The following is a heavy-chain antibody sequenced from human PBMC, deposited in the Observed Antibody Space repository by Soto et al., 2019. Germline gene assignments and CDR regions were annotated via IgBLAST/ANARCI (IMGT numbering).Heavy chain of an antibody. Sequence: SVKVSCKASGGTFSSYAISWVRQAPGQVLEWMGGIIPIFGTTNYAQKFQGRVTITADESTSTAYMELSSLRSEDTAVYYCARMGVVVPAAGQIYYYGMDVWGQGTTVTVSS. D-gene: IGHD2-2*01. CDR1: GGTFSSYA. J-gene: IGHJ6*02. CDR2: IIPIFGTT. V-gene: IGHV1-69*13. CDR3: ARMGVVVPAAGQIYYYGMDV.